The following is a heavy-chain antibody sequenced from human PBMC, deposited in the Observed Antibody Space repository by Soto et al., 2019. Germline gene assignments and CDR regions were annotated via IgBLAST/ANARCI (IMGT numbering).Heavy chain of an antibody. Sequence: ASVKVSCKASGYTFTGYYMHWVRQAPGQVLEWMGWINPNSGGTNYAQKFQGWVTMTRDTSISTAYMELSRLRSDDTAVYYCARGDLVVVPAAILPYYYYGMDVWGQGTTVTVSS. CDR3: ARGDLVVVPAAILPYYYYGMDV. D-gene: IGHD2-2*02. CDR1: GYTFTGYY. J-gene: IGHJ6*02. V-gene: IGHV1-2*04. CDR2: INPNSGGT.